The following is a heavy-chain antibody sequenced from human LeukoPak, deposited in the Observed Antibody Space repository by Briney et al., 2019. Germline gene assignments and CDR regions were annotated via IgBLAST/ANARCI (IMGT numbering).Heavy chain of an antibody. V-gene: IGHV3-30*18. CDR2: IAYDGSDI. CDR3: TKAGYYDSSGYYYYFDS. D-gene: IGHD3-22*01. CDR1: GFTFSSCG. Sequence: GGSLRLSCAASGFTFSSCGTHWVRQAPGKGLEWLAAIAYDGSDIHYADSVKGRFTTSRDNSKNTLYLQMDSLRAEDTAVYYCTKAGYYDSSGYYYYFDSWGQGTLVTVSS. J-gene: IGHJ4*02.